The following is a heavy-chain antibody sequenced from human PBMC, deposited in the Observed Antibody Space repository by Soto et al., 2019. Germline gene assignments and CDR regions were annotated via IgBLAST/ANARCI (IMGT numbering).Heavy chain of an antibody. CDR1: GGTFSSYA. CDR3: ASPYYDILTGPTARRCYYYYYGMDV. J-gene: IGHJ6*02. Sequence: QVQLVQSGAEVKKPGSSVKVSCKASGGTFSSYAISWVRQAPGQGLEWMGGIIPIFGTANYAQKFQGRVTITADESTSTAYMELSSLRSEDTAVYYCASPYYDILTGPTARRCYYYYYGMDVWGQGTTVTVSS. D-gene: IGHD3-9*01. V-gene: IGHV1-69*01. CDR2: IIPIFGTA.